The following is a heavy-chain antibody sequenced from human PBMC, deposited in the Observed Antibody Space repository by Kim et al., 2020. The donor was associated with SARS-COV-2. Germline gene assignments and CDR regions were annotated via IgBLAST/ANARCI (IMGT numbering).Heavy chain of an antibody. Sequence: GGSLRLSCAASGFSFTNHPLNWVRQAPGKGLEWVSSISGSATQIYYADSVTGRFTISRDNAKKSVFLQMNGLTAEDTGLYFCARGGSYYTLDVWGQGTPVTVSS. V-gene: IGHV3-21*01. CDR3: ARGGSYYTLDV. J-gene: IGHJ4*02. D-gene: IGHD1-26*01. CDR1: GFSFTNHP. CDR2: ISGSATQI.